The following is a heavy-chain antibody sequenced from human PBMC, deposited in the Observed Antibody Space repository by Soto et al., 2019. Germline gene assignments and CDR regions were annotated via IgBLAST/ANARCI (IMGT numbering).Heavy chain of an antibody. CDR3: AREEGGYSGYDSDYYYGMGV. CDR2: INAGNGNT. V-gene: IGHV1-3*01. J-gene: IGHJ6*04. CDR1: GYPFTSYA. D-gene: IGHD5-12*01. Sequence: ASVKVSCKASGYPFTSYAMHWVRQAPGQRLEWMGCINAGNGNTKYSQKFQGRVTITRDTSASTAYRELSSLRSEDTGVYFCAREEGGYSGYDSDYYYGMGVWGKGTTVTVSS.